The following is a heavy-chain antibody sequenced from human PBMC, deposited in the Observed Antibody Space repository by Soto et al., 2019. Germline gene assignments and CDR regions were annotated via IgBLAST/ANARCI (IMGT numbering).Heavy chain of an antibody. J-gene: IGHJ4*02. CDR1: GGSISSGDYY. V-gene: IGHV4-30-4*01. CDR2: IYYSGST. Sequence: SETLSLTCTVSGGSISSGDYYWSWIRQPPGKGLEWIGYIYYSGSTYYNPSLKSRVTISVDTSKNQFSLKLSSVTAADTAVYYCARGDTSSWYWSYWGQGTLVTVSS. D-gene: IGHD6-13*01. CDR3: ARGDTSSWYWSY.